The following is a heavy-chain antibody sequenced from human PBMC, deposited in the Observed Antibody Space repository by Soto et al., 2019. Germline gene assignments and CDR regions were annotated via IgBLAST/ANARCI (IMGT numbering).Heavy chain of an antibody. CDR2: IKQDGSEK. V-gene: IGHV3-7*05. CDR3: ARVGTSRNLTPAV. D-gene: IGHD1-26*01. CDR1: GFTFSSYW. Sequence: GGSLRLSCAASGFTFSSYWMSWVRQAPGKGLEWVANIKQDGSEKYYVDSVKGRLTISRENAKNSLYLQMNSLSGEDTGVYYCARVGTSRNLTPAVWGQGSVVTVSS. J-gene: IGHJ4*02.